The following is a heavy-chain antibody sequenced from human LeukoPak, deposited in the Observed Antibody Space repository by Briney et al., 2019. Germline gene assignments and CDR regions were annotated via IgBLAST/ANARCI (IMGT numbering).Heavy chain of an antibody. Sequence: GGSLRLSCAASGFTFSSYSMNWVRQAPGKGLEWVSSISSSSSYIYYADSVKGRFAISRDNAKNSLYLQMNSLRAEDTAVYYCAREWKEDDFWSGYYTGVDCWGQGTLVTVSS. CDR1: GFTFSSYS. CDR3: AREWKEDDFWSGYYTGVDC. J-gene: IGHJ4*02. D-gene: IGHD3-3*01. V-gene: IGHV3-21*01. CDR2: ISSSSSYI.